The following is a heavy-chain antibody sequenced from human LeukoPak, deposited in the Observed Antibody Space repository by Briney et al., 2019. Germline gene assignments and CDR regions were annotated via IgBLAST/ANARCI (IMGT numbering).Heavy chain of an antibody. J-gene: IGHJ4*01. Sequence: PGGSLRLSCAASGFTFSSYSMNWVRQAPGKGLEWVSSISSSSSYIYYADSVKGRFTISRDNAKNSLYLQMNSLRAEDTAVYYCARDEYAAQWLIYYFDYWGQEPWSPSPQ. CDR1: GFTFSSYS. CDR2: ISSSSSYI. V-gene: IGHV3-21*01. CDR3: ARDEYAAQWLIYYFDY. D-gene: IGHD6-19*01.